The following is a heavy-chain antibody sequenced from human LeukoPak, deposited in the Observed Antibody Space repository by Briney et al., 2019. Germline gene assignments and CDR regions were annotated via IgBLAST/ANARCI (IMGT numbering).Heavy chain of an antibody. Sequence: PGGSLRLSCAASGFTFSDDYMTWIGQAPGGGLEWVSYISNSDGTTYYADFVRGRFTISRDNAKKSLYVQMNSLTVEDTAVYYCARGGSYSCLDYWGQGTLVTVSS. CDR3: ARGGSYSCLDY. D-gene: IGHD3-10*01. V-gene: IGHV3-11*04. CDR1: GFTFSDDY. CDR2: ISNSDGTT. J-gene: IGHJ4*02.